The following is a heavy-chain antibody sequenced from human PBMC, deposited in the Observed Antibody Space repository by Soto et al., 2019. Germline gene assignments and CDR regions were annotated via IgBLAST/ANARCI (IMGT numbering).Heavy chain of an antibody. D-gene: IGHD2-2*01. CDR2: IYHSGST. J-gene: IGHJ4*02. CDR3: GRLDTSWFL. V-gene: IGHV4-4*02. CDR1: GDSISSSNW. Sequence: QVQLQESGPGLVKPSGTLSLTCAVSGDSISSSNWWSWVRQPPGKGLEWIGDIYHSGSTNYNPSLKSRVTLSVEKSKNHFALTLPSVPAADPAVYYCGRLDTSWFLWGQGTLVTVSS.